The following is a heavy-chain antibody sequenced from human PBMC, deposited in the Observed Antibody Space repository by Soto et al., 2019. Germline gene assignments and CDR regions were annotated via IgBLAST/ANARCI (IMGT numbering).Heavy chain of an antibody. CDR3: ARASRYCSSESCYRTLDY. CDR1: GGSISSDDYY. J-gene: IGHJ4*02. Sequence: SETLSLTCTVSGGSISSDDYYWSWIRQPPGKGLEWIGYILYSGSTHYNPSLKSRVTISVDTSKNQVSLKLSSVTAADSALYYCARASRYCSSESCYRTLDYWGQGTLVTVSS. CDR2: ILYSGST. V-gene: IGHV4-30-4*01. D-gene: IGHD2-15*01.